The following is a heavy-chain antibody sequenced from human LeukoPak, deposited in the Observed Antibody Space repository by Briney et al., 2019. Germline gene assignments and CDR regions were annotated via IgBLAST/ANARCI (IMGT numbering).Heavy chain of an antibody. CDR1: GFTVSSNY. CDR3: ARGQGYLYYGETDY. Sequence: PGGSLRLSCAASGFTVSSNYMSWVRQAPGKGLEWVSVIYSGGSTYYADSVKGRFTISRDNSKNTLYLQMNSLRAEDTAVYYCARGQGYLYYGETDYWGQGTLVTVSS. CDR2: IYSGGST. J-gene: IGHJ4*02. D-gene: IGHD3-22*01. V-gene: IGHV3-66*01.